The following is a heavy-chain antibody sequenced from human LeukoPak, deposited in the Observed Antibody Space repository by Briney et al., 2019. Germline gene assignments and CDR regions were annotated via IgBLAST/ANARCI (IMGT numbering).Heavy chain of an antibody. CDR1: GFSLSSYG. D-gene: IGHD1-26*01. CDR3: ARVGASVGALDY. V-gene: IGHV3-23*01. CDR2: LSDSGGGT. Sequence: PGGSLRLSCAASGFSLSSYGMTWVRQAPGKGLEWVSTLSDSGGGTYYADSVKGRFTISRDNAKNTLYLQMNSLRAEDTAVYYCARVGASVGALDYWGQGTLVTVSS. J-gene: IGHJ4*02.